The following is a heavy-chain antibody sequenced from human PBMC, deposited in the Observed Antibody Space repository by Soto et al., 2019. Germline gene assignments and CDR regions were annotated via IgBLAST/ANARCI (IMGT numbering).Heavy chain of an antibody. CDR1: GDMFSTYT. CDR3: AREGLVLVPTTVNSDYYYYAMDV. J-gene: IGHJ6*02. CDR2: IIPRSAKS. V-gene: IGHV1-69*12. D-gene: IGHD2-2*01. Sequence: QVQLVQSGAEVKKPGSSVKVSCKASGDMFSTYTITWMRQAPGRGLEWVGGIIPRSAKSNYAQKFEGRVTITADESTSTAYMELSSLGSEDTAVYYCAREGLVLVPTTVNSDYYYYAMDVWGQGTTVTVSS.